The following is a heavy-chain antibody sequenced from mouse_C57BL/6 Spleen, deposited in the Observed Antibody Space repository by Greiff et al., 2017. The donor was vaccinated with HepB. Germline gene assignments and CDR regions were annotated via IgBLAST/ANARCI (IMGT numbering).Heavy chain of an antibody. J-gene: IGHJ4*01. CDR3: ARGGTARSDY. D-gene: IGHD3-2*01. V-gene: IGHV1-52*01. Sequence: VQLQQPGAELVRPGSSVKLSCKASGYTFTSYWMHWVKQRPIQGLEWIGNIDPSDSETHYNQKFKDKATLTVDKSSSTAYMQLSSLTSEDSALYYCARGGTARSDYWGQGTSVTVSS. CDR2: IDPSDSET. CDR1: GYTFTSYW.